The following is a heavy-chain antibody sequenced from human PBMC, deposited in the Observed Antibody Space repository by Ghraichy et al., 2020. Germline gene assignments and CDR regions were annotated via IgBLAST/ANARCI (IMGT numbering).Heavy chain of an antibody. Sequence: GESLNISCKGSGYSFTSYWIGWVRQMPGKGLEWMGIIYPGDSDTRYSPSFQGQVTISADKSISTAYLQWSSLKASDTAMYYCAREGYYYGSGSYVHNPAELYNWFDPWGQGTLVTVSS. D-gene: IGHD3-10*01. J-gene: IGHJ5*02. V-gene: IGHV5-51*01. CDR1: GYSFTSYW. CDR3: AREGYYYGSGSYVHNPAELYNWFDP. CDR2: IYPGDSDT.